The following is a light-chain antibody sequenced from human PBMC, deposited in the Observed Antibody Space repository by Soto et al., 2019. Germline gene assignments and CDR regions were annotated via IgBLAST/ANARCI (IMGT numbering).Light chain of an antibody. CDR1: QGISSH. CDR2: ATS. V-gene: IGKV1-9*01. J-gene: IGKJ4*01. Sequence: DIQLTQSPSFLSASVGDRVTITCRASQGISSHLAWYQQKPGTAPKLLIYATSTLQSGVPSRFSGSGSGTDFTLTISSLQPEDFATYYCQQLNSFPLTFGGGTKVEI. CDR3: QQLNSFPLT.